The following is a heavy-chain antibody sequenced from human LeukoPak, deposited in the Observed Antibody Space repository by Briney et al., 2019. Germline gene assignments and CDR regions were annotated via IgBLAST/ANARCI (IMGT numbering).Heavy chain of an antibody. J-gene: IGHJ3*02. D-gene: IGHD3-10*01. CDR1: GYSFTSYW. V-gene: IGHV5-51*01. CDR3: ASLYYYGSGSYYHAFDI. CDR2: IYPGDSDT. Sequence: GESLKISCKGSGYSFTSYWIGWVRQMPGKGLEWMEIIYPGDSDTRYSPSFQGQVTISADKSISTAYLQWSSLKASDTAMYYCASLYYYGSGSYYHAFDIWGQGTMVTVSS.